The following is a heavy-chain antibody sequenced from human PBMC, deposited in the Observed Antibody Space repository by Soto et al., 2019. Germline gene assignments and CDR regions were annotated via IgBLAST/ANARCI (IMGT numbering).Heavy chain of an antibody. J-gene: IGHJ4*02. V-gene: IGHV3-74*03. CDR1: GFTFSTYW. D-gene: IGHD6-19*01. Sequence: EVQLVESWGGLVQPGGSLRLSCAASGFTFSTYWMHWVRQVPGEGLVWVSRINTDASYTTYADSVKGRFTISRDNAKNTLYLQMNSLRLEDTGVYYCSRSQWPDTFDSWGPGTLVTGSS. CDR2: INTDASYT. CDR3: SRSQWPDTFDS.